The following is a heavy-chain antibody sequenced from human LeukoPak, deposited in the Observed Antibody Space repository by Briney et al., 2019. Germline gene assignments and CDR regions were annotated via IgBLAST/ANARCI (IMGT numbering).Heavy chain of an antibody. Sequence: GASVKVSCKASGYTFTNYDINWVRRASGQGLEWMGWMNPNSGNTGSAQKFQGRVTMTSNTSISTAYMELSSLRSEDTAVYYCARGLRREQQLLRAFDYWGQGTPVTVSS. CDR1: GYTFTNYD. CDR2: MNPNSGNT. CDR3: ARGLRREQQLLRAFDY. D-gene: IGHD6-13*01. V-gene: IGHV1-8*01. J-gene: IGHJ4*02.